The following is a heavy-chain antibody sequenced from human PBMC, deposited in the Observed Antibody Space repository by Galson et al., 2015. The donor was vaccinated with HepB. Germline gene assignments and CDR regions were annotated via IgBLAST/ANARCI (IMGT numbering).Heavy chain of an antibody. CDR1: GFTFTSSA. Sequence: SVKVSCKASGFTFTSSAMQWVRQARGQRLEWIGWIVVGSGNTNYAQKFQERVTITRDMSTSTAYMELSSLRSEDTAAYYCAAGGSVTTADGMDVWGQGTTVTVSS. CDR2: IVVGSGNT. V-gene: IGHV1-58*02. CDR3: AAGGSVTTADGMDV. D-gene: IGHD4-11*01. J-gene: IGHJ6*02.